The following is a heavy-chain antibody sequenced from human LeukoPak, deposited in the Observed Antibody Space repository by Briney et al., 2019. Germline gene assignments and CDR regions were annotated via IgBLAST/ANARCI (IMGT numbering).Heavy chain of an antibody. CDR1: GGTFSSYA. CDR2: IIPIFGTA. Sequence: SVKVSCKASGGTFSSYAISWVRQAPGQGLEWMGGIIPIFGTANYAQKFQGRVTITTDESTSTAYMELSSLRSEDTAAYYCAGRDARFGELSPFDYWGQGTLVTVSS. D-gene: IGHD3-10*02. CDR3: AGRDARFGELSPFDY. J-gene: IGHJ4*02. V-gene: IGHV1-69*05.